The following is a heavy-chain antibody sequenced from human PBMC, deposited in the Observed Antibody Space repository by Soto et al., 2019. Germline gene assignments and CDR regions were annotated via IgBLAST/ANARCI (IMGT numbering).Heavy chain of an antibody. CDR3: ARGKAPNSSGWYYYYYGMDV. J-gene: IGHJ6*02. CDR1: GGTFSSYA. CDR2: IIPIFGTA. Sequence: QMQLVQSGAEVKKPGSSVKVSCKASGGTFSSYAISWVRQAPGQGLEWMGGIIPIFGTANYAQKFQGRVTITADESTSTAYMELSSMRSEDTAVYYCARGKAPNSSGWYYYYYGMDVWGQGTTVTVSS. V-gene: IGHV1-69*01. D-gene: IGHD6-19*01.